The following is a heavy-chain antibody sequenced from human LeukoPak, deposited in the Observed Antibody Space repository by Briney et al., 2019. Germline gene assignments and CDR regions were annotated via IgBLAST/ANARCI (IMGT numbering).Heavy chain of an antibody. J-gene: IGHJ6*02. V-gene: IGHV3-23*01. CDR1: GFTFSSYA. CDR3: AKAPTTVAISYYYGMDV. Sequence: GGSLRLSCAASGFTFSSYAMSWVRQAPGKGLEWVPAISGSGGSTYYADSVKGRFTISRDNSKNTLYLQMNSLRAEDTAVYYCAKAPTTVAISYYYGMDVWGQGTTVTVSS. CDR2: ISGSGGST. D-gene: IGHD4-23*01.